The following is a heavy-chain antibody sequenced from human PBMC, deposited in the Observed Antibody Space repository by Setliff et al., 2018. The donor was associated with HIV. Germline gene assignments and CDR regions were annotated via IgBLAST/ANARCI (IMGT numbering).Heavy chain of an antibody. Sequence: NPSETLSLTCTVSGGPISGSNYYWGWIRQPPGKGLEWIGSIYYSGTTYYNPSLKSRVTMSVDTSTNQFSLKLTSVTAADTAVYYCVTTLECNDHTCYIGFDYWGQGMLVTVSS. D-gene: IGHD3-16*02. CDR1: GGPISGSNYY. J-gene: IGHJ4*02. CDR3: VTTLECNDHTCYIGFDY. V-gene: IGHV4-39*01. CDR2: IYYSGTT.